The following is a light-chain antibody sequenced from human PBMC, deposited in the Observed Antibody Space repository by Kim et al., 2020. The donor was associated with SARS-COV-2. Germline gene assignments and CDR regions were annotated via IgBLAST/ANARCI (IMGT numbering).Light chain of an antibody. J-gene: IGKJ1*01. V-gene: IGKV3-20*01. CDR3: QQYGTSHRT. Sequence: EIVLTQSPGTLSLSPGARATLSCRASQSVTSSYLAWYQQKPGQPPSLLIYGASNRATGIPDRFSGSGSGTDFTLTISRLESEDLAVYYCQQYGTSHRTFGQGTKGEIK. CDR2: GAS. CDR1: QSVTSSY.